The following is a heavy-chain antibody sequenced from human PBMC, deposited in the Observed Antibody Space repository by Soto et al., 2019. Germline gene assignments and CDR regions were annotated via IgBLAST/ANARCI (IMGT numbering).Heavy chain of an antibody. CDR1: GYTFTSYG. Sequence: QVHLVQSGAEVKKPGASVKVSCKGSGYTFTSYGITWVRQAPGQGLEWMGWISAHNGNTDYAQKLQGRVTVTRDTSTSTGYMELSSLRSDDTAVYYCARGRYGDYWGQGALVTVSS. CDR3: ARGRYGDY. CDR2: ISAHNGNT. D-gene: IGHD1-1*01. J-gene: IGHJ4*02. V-gene: IGHV1-18*01.